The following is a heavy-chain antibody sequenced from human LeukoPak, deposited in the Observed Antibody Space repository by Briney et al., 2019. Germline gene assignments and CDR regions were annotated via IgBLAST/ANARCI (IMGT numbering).Heavy chain of an antibody. CDR2: INPSGGST. D-gene: IGHD3-10*01. J-gene: IGHJ5*02. CDR1: GYTFTSYY. Sequence: ASVKVSCKASGYTFTSYYMHWVRQAPGQGLEWMGIINPSGGSTSHAQKFQGRVTMTRDTSTSTVYMELSSLRSEDTAVYYCARDRITMVRGVIRLDWFDPWGQGTLVTVSS. CDR3: ARDRITMVRGVIRLDWFDP. V-gene: IGHV1-46*01.